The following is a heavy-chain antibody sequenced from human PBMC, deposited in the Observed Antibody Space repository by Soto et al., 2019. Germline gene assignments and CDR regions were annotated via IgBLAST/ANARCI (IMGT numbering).Heavy chain of an antibody. CDR1: GFTVSTNY. J-gene: IGHJ6*02. CDR3: ARDSQGVPDVTPGYHYFGMDV. V-gene: IGHV3-53*01. Sequence: PGGSLRLSCAASGFTVSTNYRNWVRQAPGKGLEWVSIIYNVGSTYYADSVRGRFTISRDNSKNTLYLQMNNLRVEDTAVYYCARDSQGVPDVTPGYHYFGMDVWGRGTKVTVSS. CDR2: IYNVGST. D-gene: IGHD2-2*01.